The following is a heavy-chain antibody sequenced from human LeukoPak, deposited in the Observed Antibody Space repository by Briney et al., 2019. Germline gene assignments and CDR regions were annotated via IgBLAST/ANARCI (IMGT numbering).Heavy chain of an antibody. J-gene: IGHJ4*02. V-gene: IGHV1-46*01. Sequence: ASVKVSCKASGYTFTNYFMYWVRQAPGQGLEWMGIINPSGGSTNYAQKFQGRVTMTRDMSTSTVYMELSSLRSEDTAVYYCARDLQITRRPGSIDYWSQGTLVTVSS. CDR1: GYTFTNYF. CDR2: INPSGGST. CDR3: ARDLQITRRPGSIDY. D-gene: IGHD3-10*01.